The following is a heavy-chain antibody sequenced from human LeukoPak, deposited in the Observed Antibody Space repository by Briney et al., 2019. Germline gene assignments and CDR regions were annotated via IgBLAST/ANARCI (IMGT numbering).Heavy chain of an antibody. CDR3: ARSTPDIVVVVAATGVGYAFDI. V-gene: IGHV4-61*01. CDR2: IYYSGST. CDR1: GGSVSSGSYY. D-gene: IGHD2-15*01. Sequence: SETLSLTCTVSGGSVSSGSYYWSWIRQPPGKGLEWIGYIYYSGSTNYNPSLKSRVTISVDTSKNQFSLKLSSVTAADTAVYYCARSTPDIVVVVAATGVGYAFDIWGQGTMVTVSS. J-gene: IGHJ3*02.